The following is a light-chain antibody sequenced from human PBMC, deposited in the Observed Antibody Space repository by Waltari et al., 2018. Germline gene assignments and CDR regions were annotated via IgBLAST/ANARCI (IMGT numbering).Light chain of an antibody. CDR3: QQSDAFPVT. CDR1: QAISSF. J-gene: IGKJ4*01. Sequence: DIHLTQSPSFLSASVGDRVTITCRASQAISSFLAWYQRKPGKAPNLLIYGASTLLSGVPSRFSGSGSDTEFTLTISNLQPEDFATYYCQQSDAFPVTFGGGTK. CDR2: GAS. V-gene: IGKV1-9*01.